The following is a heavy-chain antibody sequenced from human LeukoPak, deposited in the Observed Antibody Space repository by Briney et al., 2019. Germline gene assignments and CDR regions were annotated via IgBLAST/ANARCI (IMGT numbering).Heavy chain of an antibody. CDR3: AKTLHYGHFGKFDS. D-gene: IGHD4-17*01. Sequence: GGSLRLSCAASGFTFSFYSMHWVRQAPGKGLEWVSSIRTSNTYMYYADSVKGRFTISRDNAKNSLYLEVNSLRAEDTAVYYCAKTLHYGHFGKFDSWGQGTLVTVSS. CDR2: IRTSNTYM. J-gene: IGHJ4*02. V-gene: IGHV3-21*04. CDR1: GFTFSFYS.